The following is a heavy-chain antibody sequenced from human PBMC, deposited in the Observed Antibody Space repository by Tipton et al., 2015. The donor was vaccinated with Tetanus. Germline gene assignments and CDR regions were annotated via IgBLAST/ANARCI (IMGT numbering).Heavy chain of an antibody. Sequence: TLSLTCTVSGGSIGSGGYYWNWIRQLPGKGLEWIGYIYYSGTIYSNPSLRSRVTISGDTSKNYFSLDVRSVTAADTAVYFCARGLIDDFLGSRIYFDSWGPGTLVTVSS. CDR2: IYYSGTI. CDR1: GGSIGSGGYY. CDR3: ARGLIDDFLGSRIYFDS. J-gene: IGHJ4*02. D-gene: IGHD2-8*01. V-gene: IGHV4-31*03.